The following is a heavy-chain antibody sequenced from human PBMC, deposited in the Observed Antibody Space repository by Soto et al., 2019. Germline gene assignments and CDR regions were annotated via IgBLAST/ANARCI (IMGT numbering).Heavy chain of an antibody. CDR3: ASAPRRIAVAGTEAFDI. CDR1: GDSVSSNSAA. D-gene: IGHD6-19*01. V-gene: IGHV6-1*01. J-gene: IGHJ3*02. CDR2: TYYRSKWYN. Sequence: KQSQTLSLTCAISGDSVSSNSAAWNWIRQSPSRGLEWLGRTYYRSKWYNDYAVSVKSRITINPDTSKNQFSLQLNSVTPEDTAVYYCASAPRRIAVAGTEAFDIWGQGTMVTVSS.